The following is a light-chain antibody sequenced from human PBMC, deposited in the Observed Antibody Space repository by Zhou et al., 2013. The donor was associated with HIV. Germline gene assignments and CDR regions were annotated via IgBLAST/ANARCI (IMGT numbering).Light chain of an antibody. CDR2: AAS. J-gene: IGKJ5*01. CDR1: QNIRNY. Sequence: DTQMTQSPSSMSASVGDRVTITCRTSQNIRNYLNWYHQKPGKAPKLLIYAASSLYSGVPSRFSGSGAGSEFTLTISSLQPEDFGSYYCQQSYSTPPTFGQGTRLEI. CDR3: QQSYSTPPT. V-gene: IGKV1-39*01.